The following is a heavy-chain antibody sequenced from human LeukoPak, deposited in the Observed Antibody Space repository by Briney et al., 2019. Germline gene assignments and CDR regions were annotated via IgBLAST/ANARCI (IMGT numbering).Heavy chain of an antibody. CDR3: GRGRVRGYSGYVIDY. CDR1: GFNFSSYW. J-gene: IGHJ4*02. CDR2: INYDGTTT. D-gene: IGHD5-12*01. V-gene: IGHV3-74*01. Sequence: GGSLRLSWAASGFNFSSYWMHWVRQAPGKRRVWVSRINYDGTTTSYGDSGKGRFTISRDNAKNTLYRQITSDRTTDTAVFYGGRGRVRGYSGYVIDYWGQGTPITVSS.